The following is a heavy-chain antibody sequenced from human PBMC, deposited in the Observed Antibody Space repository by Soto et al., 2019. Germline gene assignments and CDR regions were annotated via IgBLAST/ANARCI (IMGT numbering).Heavy chain of an antibody. CDR1: GGSISSGGYY. J-gene: IGHJ4*02. CDR2: IYYSGNT. V-gene: IGHV4-31*03. CDR3: ARVRTYSSSWDSFDFDY. D-gene: IGHD6-13*01. Sequence: QVHLQESGPGLVKPSQTLSLTCTVSGGSISSGGYYWSWIRQHPGKGLEWIGYIYYSGNTYYNPSLRSRITISVDTSKNHFSLKLSSVTAADTAVYYCARVRTYSSSWDSFDFDYWGQGTLVTVSP.